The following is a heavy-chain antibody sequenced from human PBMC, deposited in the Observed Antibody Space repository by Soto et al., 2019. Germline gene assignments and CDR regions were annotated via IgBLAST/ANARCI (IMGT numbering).Heavy chain of an antibody. J-gene: IGHJ4*02. CDR3: ARPSGSYLYYFDY. D-gene: IGHD1-26*01. V-gene: IGHV4-31*03. CDR2: IYYSGST. CDR1: GGSISSGGYY. Sequence: SETLSLTCTVSGGSISSGGYYWSWIRQHPGKGLEWIGYIYYSGSTYYNPSLKSRVTISVDTSKNQFSLKLSSVTAADTAVYYCARPSGSYLYYFDYWGQGTQVTVSS.